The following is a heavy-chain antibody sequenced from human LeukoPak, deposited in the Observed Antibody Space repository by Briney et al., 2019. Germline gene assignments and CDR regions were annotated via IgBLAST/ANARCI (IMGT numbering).Heavy chain of an antibody. CDR3: ARVASGPTYYYYGMDV. J-gene: IGHJ6*02. D-gene: IGHD1-26*01. CDR1: GYTFTGYY. V-gene: IGHV1-2*02. Sequence: ASVKVPCKASGYTFTGYYIHWVRQAPGQGLEWMGWIDPNSGGTNYAQKFQGRVTLTRDTSISTAYMELSRLRSDDTAVFYCARVASGPTYYYYGMDVWGQGTTVTVSS. CDR2: IDPNSGGT.